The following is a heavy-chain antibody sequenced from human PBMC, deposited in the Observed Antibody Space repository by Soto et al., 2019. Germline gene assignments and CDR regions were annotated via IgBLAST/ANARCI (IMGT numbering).Heavy chain of an antibody. D-gene: IGHD6-13*01. J-gene: IGHJ5*02. CDR2: FHSNGNS. CDR3: GRDVAAVGNVLFDR. Sequence: SSETLSLTCSVSGDSISTSYCSWIRQPDDKRPEWIGRFHSNGNSHYNPSLRSRVSMSIDTSKKEIYLELTSVTAADTAVYYCGRDVAAVGNVLFDRWGKGTLVTVTS. CDR1: GDSISTSY. V-gene: IGHV4-4*07.